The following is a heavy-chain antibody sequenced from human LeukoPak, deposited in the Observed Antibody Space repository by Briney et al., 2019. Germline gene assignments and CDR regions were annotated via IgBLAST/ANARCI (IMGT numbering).Heavy chain of an antibody. D-gene: IGHD2-21*02. CDR3: ARDKAYCGGDCYSHDAFDI. CDR2: IYYSGST. V-gene: IGHV4-31*03. Sequence: PSQTLSLTCTVSGGSISSGGYYWSWIRRHPGKGLEWIGYIYYSGSTYYNPSLKSRVTISVDTSKNQFSLKLSSVTAADTAVYYCARDKAYCGGDCYSHDAFDIWGQGTMVTVSS. J-gene: IGHJ3*02. CDR1: GGSISSGGYY.